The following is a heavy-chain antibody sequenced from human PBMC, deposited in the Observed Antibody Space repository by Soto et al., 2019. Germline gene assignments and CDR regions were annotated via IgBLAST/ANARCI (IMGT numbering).Heavy chain of an antibody. Sequence: SETLSLTCTVSGGSISSYYWSWIRQPAGKGLEWIGRIYTSGSTNYNPSLKSRVTMSVDTSKNQFSLKLSSVTAADTAVYYCALDGGYCSGGRCPYNCFDPWGEGTLVTVS. V-gene: IGHV4-4*07. J-gene: IGHJ5*02. CDR3: ALDGGYCSGGRCPYNCFDP. CDR1: GGSISSYY. CDR2: IYTSGST. D-gene: IGHD2-15*01.